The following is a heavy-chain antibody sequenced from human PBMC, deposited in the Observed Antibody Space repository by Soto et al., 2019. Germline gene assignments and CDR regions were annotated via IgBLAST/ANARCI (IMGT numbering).Heavy chain of an antibody. CDR3: ATEPIYYNDGSGYYPLGH. J-gene: IGHJ4*02. CDR1: GYSFATYG. D-gene: IGHD3-22*01. CDR2: ISAHNGDT. V-gene: IGHV1-18*04. Sequence: ASVKVSCKASGYSFATYGFSWVRQAPGQGLECVGWISAHNGDTHYSQKFQGRVTLATDTSTNTGYMELRSLTSDDTAVYFCATEPIYYNDGSGYYPLGHWGQGTLVTVSS.